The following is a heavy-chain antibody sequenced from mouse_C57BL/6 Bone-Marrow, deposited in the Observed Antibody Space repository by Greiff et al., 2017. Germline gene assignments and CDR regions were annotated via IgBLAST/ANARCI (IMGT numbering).Heavy chain of an antibody. Sequence: VQLQQSGAELARPGASVKLSCKASGYTFTSSGISWVKQRTGQGLEWIGEIYPRSGNTYYNEKFKGKATLTADKSSSTAYMELRSLTSEDSAVYFCARERGYYAMDYWGQGTSVTVSS. CDR2: IYPRSGNT. CDR3: ARERGYYAMDY. CDR1: GYTFTSSG. J-gene: IGHJ4*01. V-gene: IGHV1-81*01.